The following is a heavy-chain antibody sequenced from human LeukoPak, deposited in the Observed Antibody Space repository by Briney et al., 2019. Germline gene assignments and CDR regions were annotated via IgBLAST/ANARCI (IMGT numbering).Heavy chain of an antibody. D-gene: IGHD6-13*01. CDR3: ARSTGYSSSWYYYYYYYMGV. Sequence: ASVKVSCKASGYTFTSYDINWVRQATGQGLEWMGWMNPNSGNTGYAQKFQGRVTITRNTSISTAYMELSSLRSEDTAVYYCARSTGYSSSWYYYYYYYMGVWGKGTTVTVSS. CDR1: GYTFTSYD. J-gene: IGHJ6*03. CDR2: MNPNSGNT. V-gene: IGHV1-8*03.